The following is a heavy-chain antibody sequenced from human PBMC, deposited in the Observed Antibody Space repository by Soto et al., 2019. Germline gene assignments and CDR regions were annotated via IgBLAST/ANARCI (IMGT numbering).Heavy chain of an antibody. CDR2: IYSGGST. J-gene: IGHJ3*01. D-gene: IGHD1-1*01. V-gene: IGHV3-66*01. CDR3: ARDPNWNVPRQYTFDL. CDR1: GFTVSSNY. Sequence: GGSLRLSCAASGFTVSSNYMSWVRQAPGKGLEWVSVIYSGGSTYYADSVKGRFTISRDNSKNTLYLQMNSLRAEDTAVYYCARDPNWNVPRQYTFDLWGQGTMVTVSS.